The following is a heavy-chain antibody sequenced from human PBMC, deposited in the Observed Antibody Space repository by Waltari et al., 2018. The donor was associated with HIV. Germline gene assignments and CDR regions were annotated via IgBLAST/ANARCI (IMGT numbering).Heavy chain of an antibody. Sequence: QVQLVQSGPEVRKPGSSVKISCKSSGDTFGNYAIAWVRKAPGQGLEWMGRIVPSLSVTTYAEKFHDRVTITADDSTTTAYMELSSLRSGDTALFYCALEGGNYVSPLDFWGQGTLVTVSS. CDR2: IVPSLSVT. D-gene: IGHD1-26*01. CDR3: ALEGGNYVSPLDF. J-gene: IGHJ4*02. CDR1: GDTFGNYA. V-gene: IGHV1-69*04.